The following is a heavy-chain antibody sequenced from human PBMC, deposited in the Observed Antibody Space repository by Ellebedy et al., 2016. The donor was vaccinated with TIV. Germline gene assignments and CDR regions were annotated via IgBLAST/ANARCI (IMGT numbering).Heavy chain of an antibody. CDR3: TRGIRHGNQADY. CDR1: GFTFSTYW. V-gene: IGHV3-74*01. D-gene: IGHD5-24*01. J-gene: IGHJ4*02. Sequence: GESLKISCTASGFTFSTYWMHWVRQAPGKGLVWVSRINSDGTITTYADSVKGRFTISRDNAKNTLYLQMNGLSAEDSAVYYCTRGIRHGNQADYWGQGTLVTVSS. CDR2: INSDGTIT.